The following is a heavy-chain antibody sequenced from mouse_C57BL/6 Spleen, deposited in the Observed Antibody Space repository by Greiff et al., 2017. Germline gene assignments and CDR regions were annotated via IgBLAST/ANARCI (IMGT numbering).Heavy chain of an antibody. V-gene: IGHV14-4*01. Sequence: EVKLMESGAELVRPGASVKLSCTASGFNIKDDYMHWVKQRPEQGLEWIGWIDPANGDTEYASKFQGKATIPADTSSNTAYLQLSSLTSEDTAVYYCIYYDYDYWYFDVWGTGTTVTVSS. CDR1: GFNIKDDY. CDR3: IYYDYDYWYFDV. CDR2: IDPANGDT. J-gene: IGHJ1*03. D-gene: IGHD2-4*01.